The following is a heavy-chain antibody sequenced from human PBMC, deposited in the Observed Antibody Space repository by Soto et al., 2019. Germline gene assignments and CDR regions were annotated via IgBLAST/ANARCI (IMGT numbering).Heavy chain of an antibody. V-gene: IGHV1-69*06. J-gene: IGHJ4*02. D-gene: IGHD3-10*01. Sequence: QVQLVQSGPEVKKPGSSVKVSCKAYGGTFSSYAISWVRQAPGQGLEWMGGLIPILGTANYAQKVPGRVTITADKSATTAYMELSILRSEDTVVDSCARDRWFGEPVGLDYWCQGTLVTVS. CDR2: LIPILGTA. CDR1: GGTFSSYA. CDR3: ARDRWFGEPVGLDY.